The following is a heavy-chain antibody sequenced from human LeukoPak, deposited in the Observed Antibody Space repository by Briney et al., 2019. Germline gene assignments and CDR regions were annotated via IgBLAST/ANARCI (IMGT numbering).Heavy chain of an antibody. CDR2: ISGSGGST. V-gene: IGHV3-23*01. CDR3: AKGGSWNYDFWSGYSNYFDY. D-gene: IGHD3-3*01. Sequence: GGSLRLSCAASGFTFSSYAMSWVRQAPGKGLEWVSAISGSGGSTYYADSVKGRFTISRDNSKNTLYLQMNSLRAEDTAVYYCAKGGSWNYDFWSGYSNYFDYWGQGTLVTVSS. CDR1: GFTFSSYA. J-gene: IGHJ4*02.